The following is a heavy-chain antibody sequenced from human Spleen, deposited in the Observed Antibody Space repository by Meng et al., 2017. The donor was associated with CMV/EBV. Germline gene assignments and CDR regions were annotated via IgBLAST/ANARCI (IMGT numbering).Heavy chain of an antibody. J-gene: IGHJ5*02. CDR1: GGSVSSGSYY. CDR3: ARVHEGWFDP. V-gene: IGHV4-61*01. CDR2: IYYSGST. Sequence: SETLSLTCTVSGGSVSSGSYYWSWIRQPPGKGLEWIGYIYYSGSTNYNPSLKSRVTISVDTSKNQFSLKLSSVTAADTDVYYCARVHEGWFDPWGQGTLVTVSS.